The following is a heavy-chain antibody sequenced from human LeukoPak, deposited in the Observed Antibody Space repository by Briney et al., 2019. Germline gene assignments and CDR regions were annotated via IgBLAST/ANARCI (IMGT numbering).Heavy chain of an antibody. D-gene: IGHD1-26*01. CDR3: ARLRSYYNFFDY. CDR2: IYYSGST. V-gene: IGHV4-39*01. CDR1: GGSISSSSYY. J-gene: IGHJ4*02. Sequence: PSETLSLTCTVSGGSISSSSYYWGWIRQPPGKGLEWIGSIYYSGSTYHNPSLKSRVTISVDTSKNQFSLKLSSVTAADTAVYYCARLRSYYNFFDYWGQGTLVTVSS.